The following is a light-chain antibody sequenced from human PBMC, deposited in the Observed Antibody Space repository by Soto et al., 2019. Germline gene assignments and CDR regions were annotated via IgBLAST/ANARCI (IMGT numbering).Light chain of an antibody. CDR2: YDS. CDR1: NTGSKR. CDR3: QVWDITTDHYV. J-gene: IGLJ1*01. Sequence: YEQTQPPSVSVAPEKTARLTCGGANTGSKRVHWYRQKPGQAPVLVIYYDSGRPSGIPERFSGSNSGNTATLTINRVEAGDEADYYCQVWDITTDHYVFGTGTKLTVL. V-gene: IGLV3-21*04.